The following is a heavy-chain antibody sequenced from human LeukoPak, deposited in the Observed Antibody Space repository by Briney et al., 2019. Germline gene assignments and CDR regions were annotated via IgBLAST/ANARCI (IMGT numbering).Heavy chain of an antibody. D-gene: IGHD6-6*01. CDR1: GGSFSGYY. CDR2: INHSGST. CDR3: ARRRRPSIAGRPGNWFDP. Sequence: SETLSLTCAVYGGSFSGYYWSWIRQPPGKGLEWIGEINHSGSTNYNPSLKSRVTISVDTSKNQFSLKLSSVTAADTAVYYCARRRRPSIAGRPGNWFDPWGQGTMVTVSS. V-gene: IGHV4-34*01. J-gene: IGHJ5*02.